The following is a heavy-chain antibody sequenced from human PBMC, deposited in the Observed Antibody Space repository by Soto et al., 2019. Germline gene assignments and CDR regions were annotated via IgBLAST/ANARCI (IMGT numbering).Heavy chain of an antibody. D-gene: IGHD6-19*01. CDR2: VNPNSGGT. CDR3: ARWLSSSGWYDY. Sequence: QVQLVQSGAEVKKPGASVKVSCKASGYTFTGYYMHWVRQSPGQGLEWMGWVNPNSGGTNYAQKFQGWVTMTGDTSISTAYMELSRLRSDDTAVYYCARWLSSSGWYDYWGQGTLVTVSS. J-gene: IGHJ4*02. CDR1: GYTFTGYY. V-gene: IGHV1-2*04.